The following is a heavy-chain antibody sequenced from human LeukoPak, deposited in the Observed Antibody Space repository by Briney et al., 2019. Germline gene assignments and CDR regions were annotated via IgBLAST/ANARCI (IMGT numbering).Heavy chain of an antibody. V-gene: IGHV1-8*01. Sequence: ASVKASCKASGYTFTSYDINWVRQATGQGLEWMGWMNPNSGNTGYAQKFQGRVTMTRNTSISTAYMELSSLRSEDTAVYYCARLSPISGSYDYWGQGTLVTVSS. CDR3: ARLSPISGSYDY. D-gene: IGHD1-26*01. J-gene: IGHJ4*02. CDR1: GYTFTSYD. CDR2: MNPNSGNT.